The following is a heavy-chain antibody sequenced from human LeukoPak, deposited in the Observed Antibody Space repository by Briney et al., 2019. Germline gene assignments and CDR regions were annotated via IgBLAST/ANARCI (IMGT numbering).Heavy chain of an antibody. Sequence: ASVKVSCKASGYTCTDFYLHWVRQAPGQGLEWMGWINPNSGGTNYAQSFQGRVTMTRDTSISTAYMELSRLRSEDTAVYYCARGRQWLVRRGYYYYYGMDVWGQGTTVTVSS. CDR3: ARGRQWLVRRGYYYYYGMDV. D-gene: IGHD6-19*01. J-gene: IGHJ6*02. CDR2: INPNSGGT. CDR1: GYTCTDFY. V-gene: IGHV1-2*02.